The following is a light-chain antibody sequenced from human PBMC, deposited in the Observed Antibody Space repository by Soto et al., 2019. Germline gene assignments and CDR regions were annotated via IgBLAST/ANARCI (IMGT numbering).Light chain of an antibody. CDR3: QQYATSPLT. V-gene: IGKV3-20*01. CDR2: GAL. J-gene: IGKJ4*01. Sequence: EMVMTRSPATRSWSPLERGSPSCRASQSVSSKLAWYQQKPGQAPGLLIYGALSRATGIPDRFSGSGSGTDFTLTISRLEPEDFALYYCQQYATSPLTFGGGTKV. CDR1: QSVSSK.